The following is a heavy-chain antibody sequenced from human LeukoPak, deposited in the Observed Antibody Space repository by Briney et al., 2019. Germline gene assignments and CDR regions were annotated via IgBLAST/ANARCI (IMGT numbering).Heavy chain of an antibody. D-gene: IGHD6-13*01. J-gene: IGHJ4*02. CDR3: ARGTLKAAATDFDY. CDR1: GFTFSSYW. V-gene: IGHV3-20*04. Sequence: GGSLRLSCAASGFTFSSYWMHWVRQAPGKGLEWVSGINWNGGSTGYADSVKGRFTISRDNAKNSLYLQMNSLRAEDTALYYCARGTLKAAATDFDYWGQGTLVTVSS. CDR2: INWNGGST.